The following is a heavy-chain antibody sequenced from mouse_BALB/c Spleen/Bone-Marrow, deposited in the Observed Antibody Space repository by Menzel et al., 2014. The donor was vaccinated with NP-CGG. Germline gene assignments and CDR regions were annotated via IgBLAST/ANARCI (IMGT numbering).Heavy chain of an antibody. CDR2: IDPANGNT. V-gene: IGHV14-3*02. J-gene: IGHJ3*01. CDR3: ASYYYGSSSFAY. Sequence: EVQLVESGAELVKPGASVKLSCTASGSNIKDYYMHWVKQRPEQGLEWIGRIDPANGNTKYDPKFQGKATITADTSSNTAYLRLSSLTSEDTAVYYCASYYYGSSSFAYWGQGTLVTVSA. D-gene: IGHD1-1*01. CDR1: GSNIKDYY.